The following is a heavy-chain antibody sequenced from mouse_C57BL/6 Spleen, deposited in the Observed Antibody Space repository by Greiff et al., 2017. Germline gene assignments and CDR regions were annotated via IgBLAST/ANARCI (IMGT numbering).Heavy chain of an antibody. CDR1: GYAFSSYW. D-gene: IGHD2-4*01. CDR2: IYPGDGDT. Sequence: QVQLKQSGAELVKPGASVKISCKASGYAFSSYWMNWVKQRPGKGLEWIGQIYPGDGDTNYNGKFKGKATLTADKSSSTAYMQLSSLTSEDSAVYFCARWLDYDYDAWFAYWGQGTLVTVSA. J-gene: IGHJ3*01. CDR3: ARWLDYDYDAWFAY. V-gene: IGHV1-80*01.